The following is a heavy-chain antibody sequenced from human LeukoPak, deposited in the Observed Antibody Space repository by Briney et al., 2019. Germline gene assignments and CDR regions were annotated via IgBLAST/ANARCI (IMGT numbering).Heavy chain of an antibody. V-gene: IGHV3-23*01. D-gene: IGHD3-10*01. J-gene: IGHJ4*02. CDR1: GFTFSSYA. Sequence: GGSLRLSCAASGFTFSSYAMSWVRQAPGKGLDWVSAISGSGGSTYYADSVKGRFTISRDNSKNTLYLQMNSLRAEDTAVYYCAKDRAGGSRMYYFDYWGQGTLVTVSS. CDR2: ISGSGGST. CDR3: AKDRAGGSRMYYFDY.